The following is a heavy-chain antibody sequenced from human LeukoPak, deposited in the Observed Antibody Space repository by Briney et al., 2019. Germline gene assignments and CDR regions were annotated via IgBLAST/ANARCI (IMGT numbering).Heavy chain of an antibody. CDR2: ISSSSSYI. V-gene: IGHV3-21*01. Sequence: GGSLRLSCAASGFTFSIYSMNWVREAPGRGVERVSSISSSSSYIYYADSVKGRFNIYRDNAKNSLYLQMNSLRAEDTAVYYCASLASGWFDQNFDYWGQGTLVTVSS. J-gene: IGHJ4*02. D-gene: IGHD3-10*01. CDR3: ASLASGWFDQNFDY. CDR1: GFTFSIYS.